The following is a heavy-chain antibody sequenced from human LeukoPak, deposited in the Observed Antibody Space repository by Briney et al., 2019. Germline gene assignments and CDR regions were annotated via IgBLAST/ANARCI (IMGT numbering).Heavy chain of an antibody. Sequence: GGSLRLSCAASGFTFSSYAMHWVRQAPGKGLEWVAVISYDGSNKYYADSVKGRFTISRDNSKNTLYLQMNSLRAEDTAVYYCANAHYDSSGYYYYFDYWGQGTLVTVSS. CDR2: ISYDGSNK. D-gene: IGHD3-22*01. J-gene: IGHJ4*02. CDR3: ANAHYDSSGYYYYFDY. V-gene: IGHV3-30-3*01. CDR1: GFTFSSYA.